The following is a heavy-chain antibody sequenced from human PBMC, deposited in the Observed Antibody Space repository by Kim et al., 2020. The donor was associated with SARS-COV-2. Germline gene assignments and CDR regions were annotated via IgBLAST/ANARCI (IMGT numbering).Heavy chain of an antibody. J-gene: IGHJ4*02. CDR2: IYYSGST. CDR3: ARVKGSLRSYYFDY. CDR1: GGSISSSSYY. V-gene: IGHV4-39*07. D-gene: IGHD6-13*01. Sequence: SETLSLTCTVSGGSISSSSYYWGWIRQPPGKGLEWIGSIYYSGSTYYNPSLKSRVTISVDTSKNQFSLKLSSVTAADTAVYYCARVKGSLRSYYFDYWGQGTLVTVSS.